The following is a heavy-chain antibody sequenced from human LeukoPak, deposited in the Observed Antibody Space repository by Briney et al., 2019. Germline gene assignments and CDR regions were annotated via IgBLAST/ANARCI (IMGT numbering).Heavy chain of an antibody. CDR3: ARDADYGGYYYFDY. CDR2: IFYSGST. J-gene: IGHJ4*02. CDR1: GGSISSYS. D-gene: IGHD4-23*01. Sequence: PSETLSLTCTVSGGSISSYSWSWIRHRPGKGMEWNAYIFYSGSTNYNPSLKSRVTISVDTSKNQFSLKLSSVTAADTAVYYCARDADYGGYYYFDYWGQGTLVTVSS. V-gene: IGHV4-59*01.